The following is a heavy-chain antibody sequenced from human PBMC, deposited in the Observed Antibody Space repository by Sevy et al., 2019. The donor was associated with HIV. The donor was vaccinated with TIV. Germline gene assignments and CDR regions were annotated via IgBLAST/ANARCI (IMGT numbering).Heavy chain of an antibody. D-gene: IGHD2-15*01. J-gene: IGHJ4*02. CDR3: TRGGRGIPYCSGGSCYSGY. CDR1: GFTFGDYA. CDR2: IRSKAYGGTT. V-gene: IGHV3-49*03. Sequence: GGSLRLSCTASGFTFGDYAMSWFRQAPGKGVEWVGFIRSKAYGGTTEYAASVKGRFTISRDDSKSIAYLQMNSLKTEDTAVYYCTRGGRGIPYCSGGSCYSGYWGQGTLVTVSS.